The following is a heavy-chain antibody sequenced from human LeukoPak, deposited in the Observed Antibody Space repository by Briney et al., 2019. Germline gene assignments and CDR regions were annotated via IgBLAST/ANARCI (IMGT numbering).Heavy chain of an antibody. CDR2: IWYDGTNK. CDR1: GFTFSSYG. J-gene: IGHJ4*02. CDR3: ASYCSGGSCYSGY. D-gene: IGHD2-15*01. V-gene: IGHV3-33*01. Sequence: GGSLRLSYAASGFTFSSYGMHWVRQAPGKGLEWVAVIWYDGTNKYYADSVKGRFTISRDNSKNTLYLQMNSLRAEDTAVYYCASYCSGGSCYSGYWGQGTLVTVSS.